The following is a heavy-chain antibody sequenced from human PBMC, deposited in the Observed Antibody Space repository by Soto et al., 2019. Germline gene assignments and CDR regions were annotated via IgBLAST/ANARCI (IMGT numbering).Heavy chain of an antibody. Sequence: ASVKVSCKASGYTFTSYAMNWVRQAPGQGLEWMGWINTNTGNPTYAQGFTGRFVFSLDTSVSTAYLQICSLKAEDTAVYYCARARDNWNYDEAALDPWGPGTLVTVSS. CDR2: INTNTGNP. CDR3: ARARDNWNYDEAALDP. CDR1: GYTFTSYA. J-gene: IGHJ5*02. D-gene: IGHD1-7*01. V-gene: IGHV7-4-1*01.